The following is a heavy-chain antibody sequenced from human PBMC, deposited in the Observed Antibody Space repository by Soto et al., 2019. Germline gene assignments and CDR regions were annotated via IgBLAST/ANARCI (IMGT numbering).Heavy chain of an antibody. CDR2: IYSSGSS. D-gene: IGHD3-3*01. J-gene: IGHJ5*02. V-gene: IGHV4-4*07. CDR3: ARGQRFSDWFDP. CDR1: GGAINSDS. Sequence: SETLSLTCTASGGAINSDSWAWIRLPAGTGLAWIGHIYSSGSSKYNPSPQSRVTMSLDTSKNQFSLRLPSVTAADTAVYYCARGQRFSDWFDPWGQGTLVTVSS.